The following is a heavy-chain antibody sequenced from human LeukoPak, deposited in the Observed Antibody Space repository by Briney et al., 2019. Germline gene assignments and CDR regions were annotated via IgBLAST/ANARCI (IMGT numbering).Heavy chain of an antibody. CDR1: GPTFSSYA. V-gene: IGHV3-30-3*01. Sequence: PGGSLRLSCAASGPTFSSYAMHWVRQAPGKGLEWVAVISDSGTKKYYADSVKGRFTLSRDNSKNMLYLQMNSLRVEDTAVYYCARDQVGGAVDYWGQGTLVTVSS. CDR3: ARDQVGGAVDY. J-gene: IGHJ4*02. D-gene: IGHD6-13*01. CDR2: ISDSGTKK.